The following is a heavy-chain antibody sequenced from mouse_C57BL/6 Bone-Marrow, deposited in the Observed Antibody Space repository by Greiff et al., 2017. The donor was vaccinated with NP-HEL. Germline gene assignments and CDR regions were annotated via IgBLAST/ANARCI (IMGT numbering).Heavy chain of an antibody. Sequence: EVQLQQSGAELVRPGASVKLSCTASGFNIKDYYMHWVKQRPEQGLEWIGRIDPEDGDTEYAPKFQGKAPMTAATSSNTAYLQLSSLTSEDTAVYYWTLRHDYDVGGADWGQGTLVTVSA. D-gene: IGHD2-4*01. CDR2: IDPEDGDT. V-gene: IGHV14-1*01. J-gene: IGHJ3*01. CDR3: TLRHDYDVGGAD. CDR1: GFNIKDYY.